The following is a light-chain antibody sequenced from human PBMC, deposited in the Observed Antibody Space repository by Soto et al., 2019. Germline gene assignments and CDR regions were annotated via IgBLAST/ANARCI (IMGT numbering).Light chain of an antibody. CDR3: TSFTSDNLYV. CDR2: HVS. Sequence: QSALTQPRSVSGSPGQSVTISCTGTSSDVGGYNYVSWYQQHPGKAPKLMIYHVSNRPSGVSNRFSGSKSGNTASLTISGLQAEDEADYFCTSFTSDNLYVFGTGTKVTVL. J-gene: IGLJ1*01. V-gene: IGLV2-14*01. CDR1: SSDVGGYNY.